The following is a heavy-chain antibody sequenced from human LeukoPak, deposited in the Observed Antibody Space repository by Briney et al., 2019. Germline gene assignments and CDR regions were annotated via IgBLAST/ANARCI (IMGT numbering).Heavy chain of an antibody. V-gene: IGHV5-51*01. CDR3: ARHSIWSSWSETSYYYYYYMDV. D-gene: IGHD6-13*01. CDR2: IYPGDSDT. J-gene: IGHJ6*03. CDR1: GYSFTSYW. Sequence: GESLKISCKGSGYSFTSYWIGWVRQMPGKGVEGMGIIYPGDSDTRYNPSFQGQVTISADKSISTAYLQWSSLKASDTAIYYCARHSIWSSWSETSYYYYYYMDVWGKGTTVTVSS.